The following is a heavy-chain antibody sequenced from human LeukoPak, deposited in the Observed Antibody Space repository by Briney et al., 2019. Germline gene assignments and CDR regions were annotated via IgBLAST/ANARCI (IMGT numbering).Heavy chain of an antibody. J-gene: IGHJ3*02. CDR3: ARGIPFFGYSYGSDAFDI. Sequence: GRSLRLSCAAAGFTLSSYGMHWVRQAPGKGLEWVAVISYDGSNKHYADSVKGRFTISRDNSKNTLYLQMNSLRAEDTAVYYCARGIPFFGYSYGSDAFDIWGQGTMVTVSS. CDR2: ISYDGSNK. V-gene: IGHV3-30*03. CDR1: GFTLSSYG. D-gene: IGHD5-18*01.